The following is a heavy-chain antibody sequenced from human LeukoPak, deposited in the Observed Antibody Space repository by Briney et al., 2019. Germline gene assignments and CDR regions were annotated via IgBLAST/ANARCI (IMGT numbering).Heavy chain of an antibody. CDR3: ARDPPIWSGYLAGVDY. CDR2: IKQDGSEK. V-gene: IGHV3-7*01. D-gene: IGHD3-3*01. CDR1: GFTFSSYW. Sequence: GGSLRLSCAASGFTFSSYWMSWVRQAPGKGLEWVANIKQDGSEKYYVDSVKGRFTISRDNAKNSLYLQMNSLRAEDTAVYYCARDPPIWSGYLAGVDYWGQGTLVTVSS. J-gene: IGHJ4*02.